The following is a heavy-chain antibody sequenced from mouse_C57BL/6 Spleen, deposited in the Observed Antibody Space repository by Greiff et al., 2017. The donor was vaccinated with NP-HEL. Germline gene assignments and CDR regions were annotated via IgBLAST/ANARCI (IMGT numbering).Heavy chain of an antibody. CDR2: ISSGSSTI. Sequence: EVHLVESGGGLVKPGASLKLSCAASGFTFSDYGMHWVRQAPEKGLEWVAYISSGSSTIYYAETVKGRVTISRDNAKNTLFMQMTSLRSEDTAMYYCARGVYYRAMDYWGQGTSVTVSS. D-gene: IGHD2-14*01. CDR1: GFTFSDYG. J-gene: IGHJ4*01. CDR3: ARGVYYRAMDY. V-gene: IGHV5-17*01.